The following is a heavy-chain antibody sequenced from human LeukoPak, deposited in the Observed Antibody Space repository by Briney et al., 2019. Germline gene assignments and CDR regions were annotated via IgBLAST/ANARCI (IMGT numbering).Heavy chain of an antibody. J-gene: IGHJ4*02. CDR3: ARQIGYCSSTSCYVYFYY. D-gene: IGHD2-2*01. Sequence: GESLRISCKGSGYSFTSYWISWVRQMPGKGLEWVGRIDPSDSYTNYSPSFQGHVTISGDKSISTAYLQWSSLKASDTALYYCARQIGYCSSTSCYVYFYYWGQGTLVTVSS. CDR2: IDPSDSYT. CDR1: GYSFTSYW. V-gene: IGHV5-10-1*01.